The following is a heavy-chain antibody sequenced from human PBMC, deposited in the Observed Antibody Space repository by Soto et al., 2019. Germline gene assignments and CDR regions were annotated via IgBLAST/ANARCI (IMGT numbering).Heavy chain of an antibody. CDR3: ARVAGSGSYYNLNFDY. CDR2: INHSGST. Sequence: QVQLQQWGAGLLKPSETLSLTCAVYGGSFSGYYWSWIRQPPGKGLEWIGEINHSGSTNYNPSLKSRVTISVDTSKNQFSLELSSVTAADTAVYYCARVAGSGSYYNLNFDYWGQGTLVTVSS. V-gene: IGHV4-34*01. D-gene: IGHD3-10*01. CDR1: GGSFSGYY. J-gene: IGHJ4*02.